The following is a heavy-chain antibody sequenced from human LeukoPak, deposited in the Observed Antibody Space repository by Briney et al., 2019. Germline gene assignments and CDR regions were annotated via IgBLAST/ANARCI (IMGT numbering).Heavy chain of an antibody. D-gene: IGHD2-15*01. V-gene: IGHV3-7*01. J-gene: IGHJ4*02. CDR1: GFTFTSHW. CDR3: VRDKVGGSNDF. CDR2: IMEDGSEK. Sequence: GGSLRLSCGASGFTFTSHWMSWVRQAPGKGLEWVANIMEDGSEKKYVDSVKGRFTISRDNTKNSVYLQMSGLRAEDTAIYYCVRDKVGGSNDFWGQGTLVTVSS.